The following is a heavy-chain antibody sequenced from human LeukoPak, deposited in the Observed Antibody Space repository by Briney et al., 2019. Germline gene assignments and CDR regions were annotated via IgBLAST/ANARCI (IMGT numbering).Heavy chain of an antibody. CDR2: IWYDGSNK. D-gene: IGHD3-10*01. CDR3: ARDRLMVRGVIITFYFDY. V-gene: IGHV3-33*01. Sequence: GRYLRLSCAASGVTFSSYRMHWVRQAPGKGLEWVAVIWYDGSNKYYADSGKGRFTIARDNSKNTLYLQMNSLRAEDTAVYYCARDRLMVRGVIITFYFDYWGQGTLVTVSS. CDR1: GVTFSSYR. J-gene: IGHJ4*02.